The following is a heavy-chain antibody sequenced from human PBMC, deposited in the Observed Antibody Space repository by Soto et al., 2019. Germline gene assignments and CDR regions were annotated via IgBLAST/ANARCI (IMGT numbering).Heavy chain of an antibody. Sequence: QVQLVQSGAEVKKPGASVKVSCKASGYTFTGYYMHWVRQAPGQGLEWMGWINPNSGGTNYAQKFQGRLTMTRDTSISTAYMELSRLRSDDTAVYYCARDPIGITLGRGPPLYGMDVWGQGTTVTVSS. CDR2: INPNSGGT. J-gene: IGHJ6*02. D-gene: IGHD3-10*01. CDR3: ARDPIGITLGRGPPLYGMDV. CDR1: GYTFTGYY. V-gene: IGHV1-2*02.